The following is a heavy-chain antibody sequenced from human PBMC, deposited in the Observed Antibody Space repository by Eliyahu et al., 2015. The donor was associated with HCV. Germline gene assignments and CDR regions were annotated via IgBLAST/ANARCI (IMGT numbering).Heavy chain of an antibody. CDR3: ARGGPDFGVVRAYYFDY. Sequence: QVQLQESGPGLVKPSEXLSLTCTXXXXXIXSXYWRWIRQPPGKGLEWIGYIYYSGSTNYNPSLKSRVTISVDTSKNQFSLKLSSVTAADTAVYYCARGGPDFGVVRAYYFDYWGQGTLVTVSS. J-gene: IGHJ4*02. V-gene: IGHV4-59*01. CDR1: XXXIXSXY. D-gene: IGHD3-3*01. CDR2: IYYSGST.